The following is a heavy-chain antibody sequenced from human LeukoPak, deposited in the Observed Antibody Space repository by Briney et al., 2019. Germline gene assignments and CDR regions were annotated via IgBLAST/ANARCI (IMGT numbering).Heavy chain of an antibody. J-gene: IGHJ4*02. V-gene: IGHV3-23*01. D-gene: IGHD2-15*01. Sequence: GGSLRLSCAASGFTFSSYAMSWVRQAPGKGLEWVSAISGSGGSTYYADSVKGRFTISRDNSKNTLYLQVNSLRAEDTAVYYCAKARGYCSGGSCYSFSSPFDYWGQGTLVTVSS. CDR3: AKARGYCSGGSCYSFSSPFDY. CDR1: GFTFSSYA. CDR2: ISGSGGST.